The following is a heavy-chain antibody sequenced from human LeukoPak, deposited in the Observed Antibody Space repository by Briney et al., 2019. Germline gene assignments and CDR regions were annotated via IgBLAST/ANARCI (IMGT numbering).Heavy chain of an antibody. CDR2: IYYSGFT. D-gene: IGHD3-16*01. Sequence: PSETLSLTCTVSGDSVSSGYFYYHWIRQPPGKGLEWIAYIYYSGFTNYNPSLKSRVTISVDTSKNQFSLRLSSVTAADTAVYNCATDRFRFGHYFGYWAQGTLVTASS. V-gene: IGHV4-61*01. J-gene: IGHJ4*02. CDR3: ATDRFRFGHYFGY. CDR1: GDSVSSGYFY.